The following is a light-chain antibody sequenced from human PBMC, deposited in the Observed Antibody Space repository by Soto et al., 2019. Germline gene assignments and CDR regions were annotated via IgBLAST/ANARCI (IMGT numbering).Light chain of an antibody. CDR3: QQYNTWPPIT. CDR1: QSVRSN. Sequence: PATLSLSPGERATLSCRASQSVRSNLAWYQQKPGQAPRLLIYGASTRATGLPARFSGSGSGTDFTLTISSLQSEDFAVYYCQQYNTWPPITFGQGTRLEIK. J-gene: IGKJ5*01. CDR2: GAS. V-gene: IGKV3-15*01.